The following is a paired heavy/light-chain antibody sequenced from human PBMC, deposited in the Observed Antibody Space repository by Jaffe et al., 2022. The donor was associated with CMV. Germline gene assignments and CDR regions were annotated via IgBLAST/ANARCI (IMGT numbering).Heavy chain of an antibody. CDR2: INPSGGST. CDR1: GYTFTSYY. Sequence: QVQLVQSGAEVKKPGASVKVSCKASGYTFTSYYMHWVRQAPGQGLEWMGIINPSGGSTSYAQKFQGRVTMTRDTSTSTVYMELSSLRSEDTAVYYCARMGRVGHCTNGVCLTEAFDIWGQGTMVTVSS. J-gene: IGHJ3*02. D-gene: IGHD2-8*01. CDR3: ARMGRVGHCTNGVCLTEAFDI. V-gene: IGHV1-46*01.
Light chain of an antibody. CDR1: ALPKKY. J-gene: IGLJ2*01. CDR3: YSTDSSGNHRGV. V-gene: IGLV3-10*01. Sequence: SYELTQPPSVSVSPGQTARITCSGDALPKKYAYWYQQKSGQAPVLVIYEDSKRPSGIPERFSGSSSGTMATLTISGAQVEDEADYYCYSTDSSGNHRGVFGGGTKLTVL. CDR2: EDS.